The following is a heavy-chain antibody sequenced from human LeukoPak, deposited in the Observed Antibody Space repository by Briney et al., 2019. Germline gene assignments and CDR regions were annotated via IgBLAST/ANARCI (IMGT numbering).Heavy chain of an antibody. CDR2: IRSKAYGGTT. V-gene: IGHV3-49*03. D-gene: IGHD1-26*01. J-gene: IGHJ6*02. Sequence: PGGSLRLSCTASGFTFGDYAMSWFRQAPGKGLESVGFIRSKAYGGTTEYAASVKGRFTISRDDSKSIAYLQMNSLKTEDTAVYYCTRDRSYGVRYYYYYYGMDVWGQGTTVTVSS. CDR1: GFTFGDYA. CDR3: TRDRSYGVRYYYYYYGMDV.